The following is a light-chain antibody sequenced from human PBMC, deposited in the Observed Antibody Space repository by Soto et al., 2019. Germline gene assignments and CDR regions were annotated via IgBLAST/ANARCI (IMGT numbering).Light chain of an antibody. V-gene: IGLV1-40*01. Sequence: QSVLTQPPSVSGAPGQGVTISCNGSSSNIGAGYEVHWFQQLPGTAPKLLIYGNTNRPSGVPDRFSGSKSDTSASLAITGLQPEDEADYYCQSYDSSLSVLYVFGTGTKVTVL. CDR1: SSNIGAGYE. J-gene: IGLJ1*01. CDR2: GNT. CDR3: QSYDSSLSVLYV.